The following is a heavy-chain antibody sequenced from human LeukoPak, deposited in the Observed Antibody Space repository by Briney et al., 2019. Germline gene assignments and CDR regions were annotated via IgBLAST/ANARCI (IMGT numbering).Heavy chain of an antibody. J-gene: IGHJ4*02. CDR3: AKYHPENYFDY. V-gene: IGHV3-30*18. Sequence: PGGSLRLSCAASGFTFSSYGMHWVRQAPGKGLEWVAVISYDGSNKYYADSVKGRFTISRDNSKNTLYLQMNSLRAEDTAVYYCAKYHPENYFDYWGQGTLVTVSS. CDR2: ISYDGSNK. D-gene: IGHD1-14*01. CDR1: GFTFSSYG.